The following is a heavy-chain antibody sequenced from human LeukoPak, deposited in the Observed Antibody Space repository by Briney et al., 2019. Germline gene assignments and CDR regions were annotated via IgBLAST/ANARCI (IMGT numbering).Heavy chain of an antibody. CDR2: INPSGGST. J-gene: IGHJ4*02. CDR3: ARSVGVGDYVGY. CDR1: GYTFTSYY. Sequence: ASVKVSCKASGYTFTSYYMHWVQQAPGQGLEWMGIINPSGGSTSYAQKFQGRVTMTRDTSTSTVYMELSSLRSEDTAVYYCARSVGVGDYVGYWGQGTLVTVSS. D-gene: IGHD1-26*01. V-gene: IGHV1-46*01.